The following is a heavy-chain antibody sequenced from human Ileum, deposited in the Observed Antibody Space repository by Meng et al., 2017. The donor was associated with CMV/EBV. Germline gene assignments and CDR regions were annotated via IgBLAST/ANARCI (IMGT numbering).Heavy chain of an antibody. CDR3: AKDGTRSGNYVYNDYDLDV. D-gene: IGHD1-26*01. CDR1: GFTFSSYC. J-gene: IGHJ6*02. V-gene: IGHV3-7*01. Sequence: GGSLRLSCVASGFTFSSYCMSWVRQAPGKGLEWVSNIKQDGSDKYYVDSMRGRFTISRDNAKNPLYLKMNSLRGEDTAVYFYAKDGTRSGNYVYNDYDLDVWGQGTTVTVSS. CDR2: IKQDGSDK.